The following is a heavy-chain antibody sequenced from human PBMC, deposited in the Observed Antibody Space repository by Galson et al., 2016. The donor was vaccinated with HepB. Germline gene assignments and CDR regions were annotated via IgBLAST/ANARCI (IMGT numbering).Heavy chain of an antibody. V-gene: IGHV4-61*03. CDR3: AREYTYDRYFDY. J-gene: IGHJ4*02. Sequence: SETLSLTCTVSGGSVRSPSYYWTWIRQPPGKGLEWIGYVSYNGGTNYNPSLKSRVTISLDTSNKHFSLQLTSVTAADTPVYYCAREYTYDRYFDYWGQGTLVTVSS. CDR2: VSYNGGT. D-gene: IGHD5-18*01. CDR1: GGSVRSPSYY.